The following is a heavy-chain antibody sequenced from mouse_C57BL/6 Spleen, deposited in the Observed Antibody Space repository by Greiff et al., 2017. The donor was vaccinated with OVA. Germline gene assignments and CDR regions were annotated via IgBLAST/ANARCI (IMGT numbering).Heavy chain of an antibody. D-gene: IGHD3-3*01. CDR1: GYTFTDYY. CDR3: ARRAGNYWYFDV. CDR2: INPNNGGT. J-gene: IGHJ1*03. Sequence: EVQLQQSGPELVKPGASVKISCKASGYTFTDYYMNWVKQSHGKSLEWIGDINPNNGGTSYNQKFKGKATLTVDKSSSTAYMELRSLTSEDSAVYYCARRAGNYWYFDVWGTGTTVTVSS. V-gene: IGHV1-26*01.